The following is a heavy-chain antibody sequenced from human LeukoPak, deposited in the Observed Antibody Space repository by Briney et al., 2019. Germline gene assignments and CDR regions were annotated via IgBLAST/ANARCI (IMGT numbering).Heavy chain of an antibody. CDR2: FDPEDGET. Sequence: GSVKVSCKVSGYTLTELSMHWVRQAPGKGLEWMGGFDPEDGETIYAQKFQGRVTMTEDTSTDTAYMELSSLRSEDTAVYYCATDSRIAAAGTYYFDYWGQGTLDTVSS. CDR3: ATDSRIAAAGTYYFDY. J-gene: IGHJ4*02. D-gene: IGHD6-13*01. V-gene: IGHV1-24*01. CDR1: GYTLTELS.